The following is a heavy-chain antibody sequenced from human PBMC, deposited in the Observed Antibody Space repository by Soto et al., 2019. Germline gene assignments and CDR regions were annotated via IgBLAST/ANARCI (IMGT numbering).Heavy chain of an antibody. J-gene: IGHJ4*02. CDR3: ARGFWSESGYDYPYFDY. V-gene: IGHV1-8*01. D-gene: IGHD5-12*01. CDR1: GYTFTSYD. CDR2: MNPNSGNT. Sequence: ASVKVSCKASGYTFTSYDINWVRQATGQGLEWMGWMNPNSGNTAYAQKFQGRVTMTRNTSISTAYMELSSLRSEDTAVYYCARGFWSESGYDYPYFDYWGQGTLVTVSS.